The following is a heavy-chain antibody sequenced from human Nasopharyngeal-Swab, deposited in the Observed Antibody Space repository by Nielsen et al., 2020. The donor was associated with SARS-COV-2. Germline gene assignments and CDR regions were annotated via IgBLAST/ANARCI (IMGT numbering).Heavy chain of an antibody. J-gene: IGHJ4*02. CDR3: ARDPGAATLDY. D-gene: IGHD3-10*01. CDR2: SSPTNGNT. CDR1: GYTFTTYD. V-gene: IGHV1-18*04. Sequence: ASVKVSCKASGYTFTTYDTTWVRQAPGQGLEWMGWSSPTNGNTNYALNFQGRVTMTADTSTNTAYMELRSLRYDDTAVYYCARDPGAATLDYWGQGSLVTVSS.